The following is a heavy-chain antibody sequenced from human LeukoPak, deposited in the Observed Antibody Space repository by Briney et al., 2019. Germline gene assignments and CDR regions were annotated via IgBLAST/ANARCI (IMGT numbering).Heavy chain of an antibody. V-gene: IGHV3-30*04. J-gene: IGHJ5*02. CDR2: ISYDGSNK. D-gene: IGHD6-13*01. CDR1: GFTFSSYA. CDR3: ARDGGSSRGNSWFDP. Sequence: GGSLRPSCAASGFTFSSYAMHWVRQAPGKGLEWVAVISYDGSNKYYADSVKGRFTISRDNSKNTLYLQMNSLRAEDTAVYYCARDGGSSRGNSWFDPWGQGTLVTVSS.